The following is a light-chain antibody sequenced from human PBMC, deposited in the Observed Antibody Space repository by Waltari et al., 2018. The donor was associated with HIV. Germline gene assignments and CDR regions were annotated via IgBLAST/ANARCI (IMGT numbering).Light chain of an antibody. Sequence: QPVLTQPPSVSAAPGRRVTLTFSGSTSNIDPNYVSWYQQIPGTAPKLLIYDNNKRPSGIPERFSGSKSATSATLGITGLQTGDEAEYFCGTWDSSLNTPVFGGGSRLTVL. J-gene: IGLJ2*01. CDR3: GTWDSSLNTPV. V-gene: IGLV1-51*01. CDR1: TSNIDPNY. CDR2: DNN.